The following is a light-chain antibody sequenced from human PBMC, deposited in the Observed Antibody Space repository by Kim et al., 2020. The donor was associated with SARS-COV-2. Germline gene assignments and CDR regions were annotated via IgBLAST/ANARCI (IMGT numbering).Light chain of an antibody. Sequence: DIVMTQSPDSLAVSLGERATIKCKSSQSVLSSSNNRNYLAWYHQKPGQPPRLLIYWASTRESGVPDRFSGSGSGTDFTLTISRLQAEDVAVYYCQQSYTTPLTFGGGTKLEI. J-gene: IGKJ4*01. V-gene: IGKV4-1*01. CDR3: QQSYTTPLT. CDR1: QSVLSSSNNRNY. CDR2: WAS.